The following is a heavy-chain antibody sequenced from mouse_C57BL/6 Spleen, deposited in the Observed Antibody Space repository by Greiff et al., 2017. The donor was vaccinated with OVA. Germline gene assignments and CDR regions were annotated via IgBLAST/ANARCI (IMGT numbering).Heavy chain of an antibody. CDR3: AYYYGSSYDWFAY. Sequence: VQLQQSVAELVRPGASVKLSCTASGFNIKHTYMHWVKQRPEQGLEWIGRIDPANGNPKYAPKFQGKATITADTSSNTAYLQLSSLTSEDTAIYYCAYYYGSSYDWFAYWGQGTLVTVSA. CDR2: IDPANGNP. J-gene: IGHJ3*01. CDR1: GFNIKHTY. D-gene: IGHD1-1*01. V-gene: IGHV14-3*01.